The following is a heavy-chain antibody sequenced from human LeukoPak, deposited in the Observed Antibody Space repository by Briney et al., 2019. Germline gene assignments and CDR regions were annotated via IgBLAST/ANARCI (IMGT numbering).Heavy chain of an antibody. CDR1: GGSISSSSYY. D-gene: IGHD5-24*01. J-gene: IGHJ4*02. CDR3: ARISLQINDY. V-gene: IGHV4-39*01. Sequence: SETLSLTCTVSGGSISSSSYYWGWIRQPPGKGLEWIGSIYYSGSTYYNPSLKSRVTISVDTSKNQFSLKLSSVTAADTAVYYCARISLQINDYWGQGTLVTVSS. CDR2: IYYSGST.